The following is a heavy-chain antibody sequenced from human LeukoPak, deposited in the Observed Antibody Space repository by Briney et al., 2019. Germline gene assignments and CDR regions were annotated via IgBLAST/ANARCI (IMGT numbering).Heavy chain of an antibody. V-gene: IGHV3-48*03. Sequence: GGSLRLSCSTSGFIFSSHDMNWIRQAPGKGPEWISYISSSGGTIHYADSAEGRFTVSRDNAKNSLYLQMNSLRAEDTAVYYCARDYYYDSSGYPMDYWGQGTLVTVSS. CDR3: ARDYYYDSSGYPMDY. CDR1: GFIFSSHD. D-gene: IGHD3-22*01. CDR2: ISSSGGTI. J-gene: IGHJ4*02.